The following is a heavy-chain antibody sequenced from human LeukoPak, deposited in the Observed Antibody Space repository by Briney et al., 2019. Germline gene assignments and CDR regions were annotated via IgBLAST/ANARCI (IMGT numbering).Heavy chain of an antibody. CDR2: INPNSGGT. Sequence: ASVKVSCKASGYTFTGYYMHWVRQAPGQGLEWMGWINPNSGGTNYAQKFQGRVTMTRDTSISTAYMELSRLRSDDMAVYYCARKLGIAVAGTRWFDPWGQGTLVTVSS. V-gene: IGHV1-2*02. CDR1: GYTFTGYY. D-gene: IGHD6-19*01. CDR3: ARKLGIAVAGTRWFDP. J-gene: IGHJ5*02.